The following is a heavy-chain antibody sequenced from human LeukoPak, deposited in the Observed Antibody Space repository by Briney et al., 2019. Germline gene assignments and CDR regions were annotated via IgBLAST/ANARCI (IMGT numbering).Heavy chain of an antibody. D-gene: IGHD2-2*02. Sequence: SETLSLTCAISGGSISSGGYSWSWIRQPPGKGLEWIGYIFYTGNTYYNPSLKSRVTISVDTSKNQFSLKLSSVTVADTAVYYCARGTYTMTTDAFDIWGQGTMITVSS. CDR1: GGSISSGGYS. CDR3: ARGTYTMTTDAFDI. J-gene: IGHJ3*02. CDR2: IFYTGNT. V-gene: IGHV4-30-4*07.